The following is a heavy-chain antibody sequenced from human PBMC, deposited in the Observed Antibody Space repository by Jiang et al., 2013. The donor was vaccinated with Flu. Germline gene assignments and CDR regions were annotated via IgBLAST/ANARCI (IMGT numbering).Heavy chain of an antibody. CDR2: INAGNGNT. V-gene: IGHV1-3*01. CDR3: ARASWIQLWLPGGFDY. J-gene: IGHJ4*02. CDR1: GYTFTSYA. Sequence: SGAEVKKPGASVKVSCKASGYTFTSYAMHWVRQAPGQRLEWMGWINAGNGNTKYSQKFQGGVTITRDTSASTAYMELSSLRSEDTAVYYCARASWIQLWLPGGFDYWGQGTLVTVSS. D-gene: IGHD5-18*01.